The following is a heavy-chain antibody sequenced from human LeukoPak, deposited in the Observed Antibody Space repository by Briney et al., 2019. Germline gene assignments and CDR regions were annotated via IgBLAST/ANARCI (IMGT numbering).Heavy chain of an antibody. D-gene: IGHD3-10*01. V-gene: IGHV3-11*06. CDR1: GFTFSDYY. CDR2: ISSSSSYT. CDR3: AREHLYSYGSGSYGGMDV. J-gene: IGHJ6*04. Sequence: GWALRLSCAASGFTFSDYYMSWIRQAPGKGLEWVSYISSSSSYTNYADSVKGRFTISRDNAKNSLYLQMNSLRAEDTAVYYCAREHLYSYGSGSYGGMDVWGKGTTVTVSS.